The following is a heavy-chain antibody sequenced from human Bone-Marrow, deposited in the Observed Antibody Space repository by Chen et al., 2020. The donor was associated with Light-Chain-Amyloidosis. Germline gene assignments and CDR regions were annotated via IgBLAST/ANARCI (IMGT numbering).Heavy chain of an antibody. CDR1: GYTFPNYW. J-gene: IGHJ4*02. V-gene: IGHV5-51*01. Sequence: EVQLEQSGTEEKKPGESLKISCKGSGYTFPNYWIGRVRQMPGKGLEWMGVIYPDDSDARYSPSFEGQVTISADKSITTAYLQWRSLKASDTAMYYCARRRDGYNFDYWGQGTLVTVSS. CDR3: ARRRDGYNFDY. CDR2: IYPDDSDA. D-gene: IGHD5-12*01.